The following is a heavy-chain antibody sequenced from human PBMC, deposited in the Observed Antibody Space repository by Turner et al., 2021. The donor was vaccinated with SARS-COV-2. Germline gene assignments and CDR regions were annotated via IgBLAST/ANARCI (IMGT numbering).Heavy chain of an antibody. J-gene: IGHJ4*02. CDR2: IYYRGST. V-gene: IGHV4-59*01. CDR1: GGSISSDF. Sequence: QVQLQESGPGLVKPSETLSLTCTVSGGSISSDFWSWIRQPPGKGLEWIGYIYYRGSTNYNPSLKSRVTISVDTSKNHFSLKLSSVTAADTAVYYCARGFDYWGQGTLVTVSS. CDR3: ARGFDY.